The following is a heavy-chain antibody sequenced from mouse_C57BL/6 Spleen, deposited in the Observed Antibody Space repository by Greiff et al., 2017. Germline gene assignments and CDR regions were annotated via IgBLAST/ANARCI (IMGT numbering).Heavy chain of an antibody. D-gene: IGHD1-1*02. CDR2: ISDGGSYT. V-gene: IGHV5-4*01. CDR3: AREGDYGPFDY. Sequence: DVKLVESGGGLVKPGGSLKLSCAASGFTFSSYAMSWVRQTPEKRLEWVATISDGGSYTYYPDNVKGRFTISRDNAKNNLYLQMSHLKSEDTAMYYCAREGDYGPFDYWGQGTTLTVSS. J-gene: IGHJ2*01. CDR1: GFTFSSYA.